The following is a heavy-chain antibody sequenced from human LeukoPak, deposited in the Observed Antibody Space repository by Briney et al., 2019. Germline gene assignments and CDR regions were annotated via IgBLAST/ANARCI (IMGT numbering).Heavy chain of an antibody. CDR2: ISRNSGSI. Sequence: GGSLRLSCAASGFTFHDYVMHWVRHAPAKGLEWVSSISRNSGSIGYADSVKGRFSISRDNAKNSLYLQMNSLRAEDAALYYCAKGYSNTWSDLFDYWGQGTLVTVSS. CDR3: AKGYSNTWSDLFDY. J-gene: IGHJ4*02. CDR1: GFTFHDYV. D-gene: IGHD6-13*01. V-gene: IGHV3-9*01.